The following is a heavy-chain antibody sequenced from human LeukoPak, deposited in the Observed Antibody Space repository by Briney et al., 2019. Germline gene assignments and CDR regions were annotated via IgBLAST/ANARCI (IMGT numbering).Heavy chain of an antibody. V-gene: IGHV3-33*01. CDR3: ARVEGTGSGWPFDY. D-gene: IGHD6-19*01. J-gene: IGHJ4*02. CDR1: GFTFSSYG. CDR2: IWYDGSNK. Sequence: GGSLRLSCAASGFTFSSYGMHWVRQAPGKGLEWVAVIWYDGSNKYYEDSVKGRFTISRDNSKNTLYLQMNSLRAEDTAVYYCARVEGTGSGWPFDYWGQGTLVTVSS.